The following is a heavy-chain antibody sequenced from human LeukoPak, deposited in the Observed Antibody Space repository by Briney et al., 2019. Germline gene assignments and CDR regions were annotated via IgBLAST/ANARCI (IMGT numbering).Heavy chain of an antibody. D-gene: IGHD5-18*01. J-gene: IGHJ4*02. CDR1: GFTFSNHW. CDR2: INRDGSRT. Sequence: GGSLRLSCAASGFTFSNHWMHWVRQAPGEGLMWVSRINRDGSRTDYADSVKGRFTISRDDAKNTLYLQVNSLRAEDTAAYFCARGGSDTAMAHDYWGQGTLVTVSS. CDR3: ARGGSDTAMAHDY. V-gene: IGHV3-74*01.